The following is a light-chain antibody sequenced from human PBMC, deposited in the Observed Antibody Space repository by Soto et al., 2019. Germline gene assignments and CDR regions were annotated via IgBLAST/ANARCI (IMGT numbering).Light chain of an antibody. CDR2: EVS. CDR1: SSDVGSYNY. Sequence: QSVRTHPASVSWSPGQSITISCTGTSSDVGSYNYVSWYQQHPGKAPKLMIYEVSDRPSGISSRFSGSKSGNTASLTISGLQTEEEADYYCSSYTSSSTLFGTGTKVTVL. V-gene: IGLV2-14*01. J-gene: IGLJ1*01. CDR3: SSYTSSSTL.